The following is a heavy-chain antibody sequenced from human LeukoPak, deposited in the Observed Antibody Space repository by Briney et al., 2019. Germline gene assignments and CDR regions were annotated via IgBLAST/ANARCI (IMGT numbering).Heavy chain of an antibody. CDR1: GFTFSSYA. Sequence: GGSLRLSCAASGFTFSSYAMSWVRQAPGKGLEWVSAISGSGGSTYYADSVKGRFTISKDNSRDTLYLQMNSLRAEDTAVYYCAKGYYDYVWGSYYFDYWGQGTLVTVSS. J-gene: IGHJ4*02. D-gene: IGHD3-16*01. CDR2: ISGSGGST. CDR3: AKGYYDYVWGSYYFDY. V-gene: IGHV3-23*01.